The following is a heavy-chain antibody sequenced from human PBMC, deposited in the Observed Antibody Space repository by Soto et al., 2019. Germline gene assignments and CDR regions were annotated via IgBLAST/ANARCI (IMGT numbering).Heavy chain of an antibody. V-gene: IGHV1-18*01. D-gene: IGHD3-16*02. CDR3: ARRWGELSTTYNLFDS. CDR2: ISAYNGNT. Sequence: GASVKVSCKASGYTFTSYGISWVRQAPGQGLEWMGWISAYNGNTNYAQKLQGRVTMTTDTSTSTAYMELRSLRSDDTAVYYCARRWGELSTTYNLFDSSAQGSLVIGSS. J-gene: IGHJ5*01. CDR1: GYTFTSYG.